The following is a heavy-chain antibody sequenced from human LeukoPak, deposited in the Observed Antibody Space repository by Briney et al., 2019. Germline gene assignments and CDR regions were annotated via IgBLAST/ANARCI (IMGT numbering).Heavy chain of an antibody. D-gene: IGHD5-18*01. J-gene: IGHJ5*02. CDR1: VYTFTGYY. CDR2: INPNSGGT. CDR3: ARHILLDVDTAMAERALNWFDP. Sequence: ASVNVSCKASVYTFTGYYMHWVRQAPGQGLEWMGWINPNSGGTNYAQKFQGRVTMTRDTSISTAYMELSRLRSDDTAVYYCARHILLDVDTAMAERALNWFDPWGQGTLVTVSS. V-gene: IGHV1-2*02.